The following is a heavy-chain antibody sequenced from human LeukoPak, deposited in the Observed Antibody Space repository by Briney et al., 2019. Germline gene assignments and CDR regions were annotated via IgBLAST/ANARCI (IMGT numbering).Heavy chain of an antibody. J-gene: IGHJ4*02. CDR1: GFTFSSYS. CDR3: ARDSGSYLHYFDY. V-gene: IGHV3-21*01. D-gene: IGHD1-26*01. Sequence: AGGSLRLSCAASGFTFSSYSMNWVRQAPGKGLEWVSSISSSSSYIYYADSVKGRFTISRDNAKNSLYLQMNSLRAEDTAVYYCARDSGSYLHYFDYWGQGTLVTVSS. CDR2: ISSSSSYI.